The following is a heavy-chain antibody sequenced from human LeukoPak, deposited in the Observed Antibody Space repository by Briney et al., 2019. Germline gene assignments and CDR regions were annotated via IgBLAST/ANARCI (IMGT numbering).Heavy chain of an antibody. D-gene: IGHD5-12*01. CDR3: ARGPPYGESAYDLGPY. CDR2: LNPTRGGY. CDR1: AYTFTSYY. J-gene: IGHJ4*02. V-gene: IGHV1-2*02. Sequence: ASVKVSCKASAYTFTSYYIHWMRQAPGPGLERVGCLNPTRGGYHHARRSHGRGTVTSDTAINTAYMELTSRTSDDTAVFYCARGPPYGESAYDLGPYWGQGTLVTVSS.